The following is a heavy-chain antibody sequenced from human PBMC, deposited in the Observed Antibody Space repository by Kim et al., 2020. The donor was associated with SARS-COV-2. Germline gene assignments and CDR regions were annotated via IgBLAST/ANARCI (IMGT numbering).Heavy chain of an antibody. CDR3: AKTYSSRWYEG. Sequence: GGSLRLSCAASGITFDDYAMHWVRQAPGKGLEWVSLISGDGGNTYYEYSVKGRFTISRDNSKNSLYLQMNSLRTEDTALYYCAKTYSSRWYEGWGQGTLGTVSS. CDR1: GITFDDYA. CDR2: ISGDGGNT. V-gene: IGHV3-43*02. D-gene: IGHD6-19*01. J-gene: IGHJ4*02.